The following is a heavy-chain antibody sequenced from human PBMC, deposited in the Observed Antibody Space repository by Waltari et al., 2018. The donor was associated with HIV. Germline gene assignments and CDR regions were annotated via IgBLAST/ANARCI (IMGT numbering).Heavy chain of an antibody. J-gene: IGHJ4*02. CDR1: GFTFRSYA. CDR3: ARPRSASQRQRGSGYFDY. CDR2: ISYDGSNK. V-gene: IGHV3-30*04. Sequence: QVQLVESGGGVVQPGRSLRLSCAASGFTFRSYAMHWVRQAPGKGLEGVAVISYDGSNKYYADAVKARFTISRDNSKNTLYLQMNSLSAEDTAVDYFARPRSASQRQRGSGYFDYWGQGTLVTVSS. D-gene: IGHD3-16*01.